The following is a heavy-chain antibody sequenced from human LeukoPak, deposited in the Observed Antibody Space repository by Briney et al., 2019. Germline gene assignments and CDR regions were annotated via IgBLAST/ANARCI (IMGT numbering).Heavy chain of an antibody. J-gene: IGHJ4*02. CDR3: ARVYSYDSTGYFDYYFDY. D-gene: IGHD3-22*01. CDR2: ITSSSSYT. CDR1: GFTFSDYY. Sequence: KPGGPLRLSCAASGFTFSDYYMSWIRQAPGKGLEWVSYITSSSSYTNYADSVKGRFTISRDNAKNSLYLQMNSLRAEDTAVYYCARVYSYDSTGYFDYYFDYWGQGTLVTVSS. V-gene: IGHV3-11*05.